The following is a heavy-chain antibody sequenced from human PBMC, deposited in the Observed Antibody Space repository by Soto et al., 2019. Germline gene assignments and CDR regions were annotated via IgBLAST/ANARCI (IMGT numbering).Heavy chain of an antibody. V-gene: IGHV1-69*04. J-gene: IGHJ6*03. Sequence: SVKVSCKASGGTFSSYTISWLRQAPGQGLEWMGRIIPILGIANYAQKFQGRVTITADKSTSTAYMELSSLRSEDTAVYYCARELRFSNQYYYYYMDVWGKGTTVTVSS. CDR3: ARELRFSNQYYYYYMDV. CDR1: GGTFSSYT. CDR2: IIPILGIA. D-gene: IGHD5-12*01.